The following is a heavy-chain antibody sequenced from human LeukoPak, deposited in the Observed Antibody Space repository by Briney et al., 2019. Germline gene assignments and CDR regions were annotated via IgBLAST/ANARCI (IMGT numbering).Heavy chain of an antibody. J-gene: IGHJ6*03. CDR2: MNPNSGNT. Sequence: ASVKVSCKASGYTFTSYDINWVRQATGQGLEWMGWMNPNSGNTGYAQKFQGRVTMTRNTSISTAYMELSSLRSEDTAVYYCARIRGPHSLYYYMDVWGKGTTVTVSS. D-gene: IGHD2-15*01. CDR3: ARIRGPHSLYYYMDV. CDR1: GYTFTSYD. V-gene: IGHV1-8*01.